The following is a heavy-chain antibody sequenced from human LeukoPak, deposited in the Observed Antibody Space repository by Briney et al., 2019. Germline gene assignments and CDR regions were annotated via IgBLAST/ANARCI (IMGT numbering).Heavy chain of an antibody. V-gene: IGHV3-23*01. CDR1: GFTLSDYA. Sequence: AGSLRLSCAASGFTLSDYAMAWVRQAPGKGLEWVSSISSSGNTYYADSVKGRFTISRDNSKNTLYLQMNSLRAEDTAVYYCVRGLRGNYDYWGQGTLVTVPS. CDR3: VRGLRGNYDY. J-gene: IGHJ4*02. D-gene: IGHD1-7*01. CDR2: ISSSGNT.